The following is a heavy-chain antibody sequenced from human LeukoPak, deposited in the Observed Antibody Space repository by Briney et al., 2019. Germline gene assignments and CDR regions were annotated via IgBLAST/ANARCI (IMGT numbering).Heavy chain of an antibody. D-gene: IGHD2-21*01. CDR2: TSGSGGST. CDR1: GFTFRTYA. V-gene: IGHV3-23*01. CDR3: AKGPRGVINDAFDM. Sequence: GGSLRLSCAASGFTFRTYAMSWVRQTPGKGLDWVSVTSGSGGSTYYADSVKGRFTISRDNSRNTLYLQMNSLRVEDTAVYYCAKGPRGVINDAFDMWGQGTMVTVSS. J-gene: IGHJ3*02.